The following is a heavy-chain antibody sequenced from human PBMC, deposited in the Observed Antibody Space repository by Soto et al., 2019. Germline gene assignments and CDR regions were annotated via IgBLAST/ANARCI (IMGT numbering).Heavy chain of an antibody. V-gene: IGHV1-69*02. Sequence: QVQLVQSGAEVKKPGSSVKVSCKASGGTFTRYTLSWVRQAPGQGLEWMGRIIPLLGRANYSPRFQDRVTITADKFTSTAYVELNSLRSEDTAVYYCAGSDCNSASCYAPHLDFWGQGSLVTVSS. J-gene: IGHJ4*02. D-gene: IGHD2-2*01. CDR2: IIPLLGRA. CDR1: GGTFTRYT. CDR3: AGSDCNSASCYAPHLDF.